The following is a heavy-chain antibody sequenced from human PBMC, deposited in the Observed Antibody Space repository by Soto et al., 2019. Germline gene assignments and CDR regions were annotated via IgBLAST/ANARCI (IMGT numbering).Heavy chain of an antibody. D-gene: IGHD3-3*01. Sequence: GGSLRLSCAVSGFSFGTYWMSWVRQAPGKGLEWLASIKEDGSERYYLDSVKGRFTISRDNAKDSLSLQMNSLRGEDTAFYYCARDVGPVTIFGEALSGYFDFWGQGTLVTVSS. CDR1: GFSFGTYW. CDR3: ARDVGPVTIFGEALSGYFDF. V-gene: IGHV3-7*03. J-gene: IGHJ4*02. CDR2: IKEDGSER.